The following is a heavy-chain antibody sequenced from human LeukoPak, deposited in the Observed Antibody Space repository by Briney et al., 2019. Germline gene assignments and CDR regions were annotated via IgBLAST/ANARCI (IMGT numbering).Heavy chain of an antibody. CDR1: GGSISSYY. J-gene: IGHJ4*02. D-gene: IGHD3-10*01. CDR3: ASDRGSGSYYNELTYDY. CDR2: IYYSGST. V-gene: IGHV4-59*01. Sequence: SETLSLTCTVSGGSISSYYWSWIRQPPGKGLEWIGYIYYSGSTNYNPSLKSRVTISVDTSKNQFSLKLSSVTAADTAVYYCASDRGSGSYYNELTYDYWGQGTLVTVSS.